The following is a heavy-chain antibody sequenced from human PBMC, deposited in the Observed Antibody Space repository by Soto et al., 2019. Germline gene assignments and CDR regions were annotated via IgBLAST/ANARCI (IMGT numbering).Heavy chain of an antibody. CDR2: ISPYNGNT. CDR3: ASSVLLWFGEFFDY. V-gene: IGHV1-18*01. D-gene: IGHD3-10*01. CDR1: GYTFTSYG. J-gene: IGHJ4*02. Sequence: GASVKVSCKASGYTFTSYGISWVRQAPGQGLEWMGWISPYNGNTNYAQKFQGRVTITADKSTSTAYMELSSLRSEDTAVYYCASSVLLWFGEFFDYWGQGTLVTVSS.